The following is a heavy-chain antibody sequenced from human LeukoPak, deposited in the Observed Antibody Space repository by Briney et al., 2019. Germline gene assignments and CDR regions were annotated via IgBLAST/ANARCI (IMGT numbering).Heavy chain of an antibody. CDR1: GYNFLGHW. CDR2: IYPGDSET. V-gene: IGHV5-51*01. Sequence: GESLKISCRGSGYNFLGHWIGWVRQKPGKGLEWMGIIYPGDSETSYSPSFQGQVTISADKSISTAYLQWSSLKASDTAMYYCALNYGDYYIDHWGQGTLVIVS. CDR3: ALNYGDYYIDH. J-gene: IGHJ4*02. D-gene: IGHD4-17*01.